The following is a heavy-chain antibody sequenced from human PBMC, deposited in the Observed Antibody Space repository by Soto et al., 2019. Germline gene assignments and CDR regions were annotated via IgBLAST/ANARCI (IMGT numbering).Heavy chain of an antibody. CDR2: IIPIFGTA. Sequence: GASVKVSCKASGGTFSSYAISWVRQAPGQGLEWMGGIIPIFGTANYAQKFQGRVTITADESTSTAYMELSSLRSEDTAVYYCASDIVLMVGDYYYYGMDVWGQGTTVTVSS. CDR1: GGTFSSYA. V-gene: IGHV1-69*13. J-gene: IGHJ6*02. D-gene: IGHD2-8*01. CDR3: ASDIVLMVGDYYYYGMDV.